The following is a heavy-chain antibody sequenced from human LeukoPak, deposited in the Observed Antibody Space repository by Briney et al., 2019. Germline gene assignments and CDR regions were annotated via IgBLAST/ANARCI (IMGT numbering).Heavy chain of an antibody. CDR1: GFTFSSYG. Sequence: GGSLRLSCAASGFTFSSYGMHWVRQAPGKGLEWVAVIWYDGSNKYYADSVKGRFTISRDNSKNTLYLQMNSLRDEDTAVYYCARELLWFGELLSHFDYWGQGTLVTVSS. CDR3: ARELLWFGELLSHFDY. J-gene: IGHJ4*02. V-gene: IGHV3-33*01. CDR2: IWYDGSNK. D-gene: IGHD3-10*01.